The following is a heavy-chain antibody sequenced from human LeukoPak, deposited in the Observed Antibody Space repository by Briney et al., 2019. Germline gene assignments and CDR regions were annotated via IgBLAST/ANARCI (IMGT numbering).Heavy chain of an antibody. CDR3: ARTPTVNIVLVKADFFEV. D-gene: IGHD2-8*02. CDR2: ISAHNGNT. Sequence: GASVKVSCNASGYTFSNYGLGWVRQAPGQGLEWMGWISAHNGNTNYAQNFQDRVTMTTDTSTTTTYMELRSLRSDDTAVYYCARTPTVNIVLVKADFFEVWGQGTLVTVSS. J-gene: IGHJ4*02. CDR1: GYTFSNYG. V-gene: IGHV1-18*04.